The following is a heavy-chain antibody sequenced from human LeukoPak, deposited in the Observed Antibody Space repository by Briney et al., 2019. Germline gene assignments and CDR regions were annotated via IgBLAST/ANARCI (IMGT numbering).Heavy chain of an antibody. CDR3: ARVAIYMAVAPRDYYYYLDV. CDR1: GYSISSAYY. J-gene: IGHJ6*03. CDR2: IYQSGST. D-gene: IGHD6-19*01. V-gene: IGHV4-38-2*01. Sequence: KPSETLSLTCAVSGYSISSAYYGGCLRQPPGKGLEGIGSIYQSGSTYYNTSLQSRVTISIATSNNQFSLKLSPVAAADTDVYDCARVAIYMAVAPRDYYYYLDVWGKGTTVTVSS.